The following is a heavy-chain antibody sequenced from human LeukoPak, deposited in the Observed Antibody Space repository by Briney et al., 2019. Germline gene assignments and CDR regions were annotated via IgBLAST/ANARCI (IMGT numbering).Heavy chain of an antibody. CDR1: GGSISSYY. V-gene: IGHV4-4*07. D-gene: IGHD3-10*01. J-gene: IGHJ6*03. CDR3: ARAPERWYSYGSYTYHYMDV. CDR2: IYTSGST. Sequence: PSETLSLTCTVSGGSISSYYWSWIRQPAGKGLEWIGRIYTSGSTNYNPSLKSRVTISVDTSKNQISLKLSSVTAADTAIYYCARAPERWYSYGSYTYHYMDVWGRGTTVTVSS.